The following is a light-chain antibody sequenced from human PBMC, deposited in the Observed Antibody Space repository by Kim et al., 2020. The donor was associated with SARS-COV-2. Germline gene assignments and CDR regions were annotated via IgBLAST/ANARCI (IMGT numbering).Light chain of an antibody. CDR2: GKN. J-gene: IGLJ2*01. Sequence: GQTRRLTCQGDSLRSYYASWYQQKPGQAPVLVIYGKNNRPSGIPDRFSGSSSGNTASLTITGAQAEDEADYYCNSRDSSGNHPHVVFGGGTQLTVL. V-gene: IGLV3-19*01. CDR3: NSRDSSGNHPHVV. CDR1: SLRSYY.